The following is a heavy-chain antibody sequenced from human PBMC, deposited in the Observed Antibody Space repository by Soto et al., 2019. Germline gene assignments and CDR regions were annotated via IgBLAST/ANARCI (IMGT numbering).Heavy chain of an antibody. V-gene: IGHV4-4*07. Sequence: PSETLSLTCTVSGGSISSYYWSWIRQPAGKGLEWIGRIYTSGSTNYNPSLKSRVTMSVDTSKNQFSLKLSSVTAADTAVYYCARDHVPYCSSTSCYTNWFDPWGQGTLVTVS. J-gene: IGHJ5*02. CDR2: IYTSGST. CDR1: GGSISSYY. CDR3: ARDHVPYCSSTSCYTNWFDP. D-gene: IGHD2-2*02.